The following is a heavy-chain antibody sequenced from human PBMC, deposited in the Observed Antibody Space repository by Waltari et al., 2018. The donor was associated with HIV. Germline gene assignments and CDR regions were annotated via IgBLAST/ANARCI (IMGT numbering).Heavy chain of an antibody. CDR1: GFTFRSSW. Sequence: EVEVVESGGGLVQPGGSLRLSCAVSGFTFRSSWLSWVRQAPGKGLALVANINQDGSESYYVGSVEGRFTISRDNTKNLLYLQMNSLRAEDTAVYYCAREGGRDCSGGSCYIDYWGQGTLVTVSS. J-gene: IGHJ4*02. D-gene: IGHD2-15*01. CDR3: AREGGRDCSGGSCYIDY. CDR2: INQDGSES. V-gene: IGHV3-7*01.